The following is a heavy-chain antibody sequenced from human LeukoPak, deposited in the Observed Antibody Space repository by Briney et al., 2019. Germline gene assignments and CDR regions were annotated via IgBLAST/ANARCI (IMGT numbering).Heavy chain of an antibody. CDR1: GFTFSSYA. D-gene: IGHD3-9*01. CDR2: ISGSGGST. J-gene: IGHJ4*02. V-gene: IGHV3-23*01. Sequence: GGSLRLSCAASGFTFSSYAMSWVRQAPGKGLEWVSAISGSGGSTYYADSVKGRFTISRDNSKNTLYLQMNSLRAEDTAVYYCAKAATYDILTGYRVYYFDYWGQGTLVTVSS. CDR3: AKAATYDILTGYRVYYFDY.